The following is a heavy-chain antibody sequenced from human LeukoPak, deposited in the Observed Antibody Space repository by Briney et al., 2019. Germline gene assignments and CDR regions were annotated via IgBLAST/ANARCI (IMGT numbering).Heavy chain of an antibody. D-gene: IGHD4-17*01. J-gene: IGHJ4*02. CDR2: IRYDGSNK. CDR3: AKTHDYGDYFDY. V-gene: IGHV3-30*02. CDR1: GLTFSSYG. Sequence: PGGSLRLSCAASGLTFSSYGMHWVRQAPGKGLEWVAFIRYDGSNKYYADSVKGRFTISRDNSKNTLYLQMNSLRAEDTAVYYCAKTHDYGDYFDYWGQGTLVTVSS.